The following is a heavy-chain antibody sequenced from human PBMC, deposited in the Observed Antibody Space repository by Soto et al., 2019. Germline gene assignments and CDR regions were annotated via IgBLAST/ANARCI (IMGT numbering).Heavy chain of an antibody. CDR2: IYYSGNT. J-gene: IGHJ4*02. CDR3: ARGRVGPSTDYFDY. CDR1: GGSISRGGYY. D-gene: IGHD1-26*01. Sequence: ASETLSLTCSVSGGSISRGGYYWSWIRQHPGRGLEWIGYIYYSGNTYYNPSLKSRVTISVDTSKNQFSLKLRAVTAADTAVYYCARGRVGPSTDYFDYWGQGTLVTVSS. V-gene: IGHV4-31*02.